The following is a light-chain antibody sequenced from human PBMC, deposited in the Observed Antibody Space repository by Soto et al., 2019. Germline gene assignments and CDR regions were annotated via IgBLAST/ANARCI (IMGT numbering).Light chain of an antibody. V-gene: IGLV2-14*01. J-gene: IGLJ3*02. CDR3: SSYTSRSTFGWV. CDR2: EVS. Sequence: QLVLTQPASVSGAPGQSITISCSGTSSDIGAYYYVSWYQQHPGKAPKLIISEVSDRPSGVSNRFSGSKSGNTASLTISGLQAEDEADYYCSSYTSRSTFGWVFGGGTKVTVL. CDR1: SSDIGAYYY.